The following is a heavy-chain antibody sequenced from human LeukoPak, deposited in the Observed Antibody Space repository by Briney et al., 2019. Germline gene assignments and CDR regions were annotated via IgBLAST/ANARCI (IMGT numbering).Heavy chain of an antibody. D-gene: IGHD3-3*01. J-gene: IGHJ5*02. V-gene: IGHV3-21*01. CDR1: GFTFSSYS. CDR3: ARDSDQSTYYDFWSGFRWFDP. Sequence: GGSLRLSCAASGFTFSSYSMNWVRQAPGKGLEWVSSISSSSSYIYYADSVKGRFTISRDNAKNSLYLQMNSLRAEDTAVYYCARDSDQSTYYDFWSGFRWFDPWGQGTLVTVSS. CDR2: ISSSSSYI.